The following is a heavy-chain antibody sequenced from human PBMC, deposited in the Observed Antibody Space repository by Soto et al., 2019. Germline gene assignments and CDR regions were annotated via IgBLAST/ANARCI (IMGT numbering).Heavy chain of an antibody. Sequence: PSETLSLTCTVSGGSISSYYWSWIRQPPGKGLEWIGYIYHSGSTYYNPSLKSRVTISIDTSKNQLSLKLSSVTAADTAMYYCARLPWADYGGIFDPWGQGTLVTVSS. CDR1: GGSISSYY. V-gene: IGHV4-59*08. CDR3: ARLPWADYGGIFDP. J-gene: IGHJ5*02. CDR2: IYHSGST. D-gene: IGHD4-17*01.